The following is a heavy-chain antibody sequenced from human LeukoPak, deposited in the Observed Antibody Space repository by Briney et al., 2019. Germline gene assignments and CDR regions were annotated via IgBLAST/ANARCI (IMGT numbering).Heavy chain of an antibody. V-gene: IGHV3-74*01. CDR3: ARVGGSNAFDI. CDR1: GFTFSSYW. J-gene: IGHJ3*02. D-gene: IGHD1-26*01. CDR2: INSDGSST. Sequence: PGGSLRLSCAASGFTFSSYWVHWVRQAPGKGLVWVSPINSDGSSTNYVDSVKGRFTITRDNEKNTLSLQMNGLRAEDTAVYYCARVGGSNAFDIWGQGTMVSVSS.